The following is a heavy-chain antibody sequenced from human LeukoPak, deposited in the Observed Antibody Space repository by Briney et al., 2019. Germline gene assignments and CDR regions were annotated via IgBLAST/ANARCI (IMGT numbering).Heavy chain of an antibody. CDR2: ISGSGDNT. J-gene: IGHJ4*02. CDR1: GFTFSSYS. Sequence: PGGSLRLSCAASGFTFSSYSMNWVRQAPGKGLEWVSSISGSGDNTFYADSVKGRFTISRDNSKSTLYLQINSLRAEDTAVYYCAKRPPKNNDILIDGEPGGQGTLVTVSS. D-gene: IGHD3-9*01. V-gene: IGHV3-23*01. CDR3: AKRPPKNNDILIDGEP.